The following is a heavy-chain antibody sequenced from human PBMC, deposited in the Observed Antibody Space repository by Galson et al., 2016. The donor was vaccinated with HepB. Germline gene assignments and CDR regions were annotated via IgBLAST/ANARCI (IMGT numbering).Heavy chain of an antibody. CDR1: GGTFGTYD. V-gene: IGHV1-69*13. D-gene: IGHD6-6*01. Sequence: SVKVSCKASGGTFGTYDFNWVRQAPGQGLEWMGGISHIFGTTDYAQKFQGRVTITADESTGIAYMEISSLRSEDTAVYYCATVRRDSSSSGQFYYFYMDVWGIGTTVTVSS. CDR3: ATVRRDSSSSGQFYYFYMDV. CDR2: ISHIFGTT. J-gene: IGHJ6*03.